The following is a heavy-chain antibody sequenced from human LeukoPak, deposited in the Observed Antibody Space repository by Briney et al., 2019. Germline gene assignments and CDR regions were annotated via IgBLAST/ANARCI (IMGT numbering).Heavy chain of an antibody. CDR2: MNPNSGNT. V-gene: IGHV1-8*01. J-gene: IGHJ2*01. CDR1: GYTFTSYD. Sequence: ASVKVSCKASGYTFTSYDINWVRQATGQGLEWMGWMNPNSGNTGYAQKFQGRVTMTRNTSISTAYMELGSLRDEDLAVYYCARGRPDRYGDYFNWYFDVWAVAPWSLSPQ. CDR3: ARGRPDRYGDYFNWYFDV. D-gene: IGHD4-17*01.